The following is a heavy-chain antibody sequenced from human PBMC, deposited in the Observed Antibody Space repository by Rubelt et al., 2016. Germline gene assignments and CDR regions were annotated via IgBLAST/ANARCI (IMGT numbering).Heavy chain of an antibody. CDR3: ARVLLRYFDWLPKDAFDI. J-gene: IGHJ3*02. D-gene: IGHD3-9*01. Sequence: QVQLQESGPGLVKPSGTLSLTCAVSGGSISSSNWWSWVRQPPGKGLEWIGEIYHSGSTNYNPSLKSRVNISVDKSKNQFSLKLSSVTAADTAVYYCARVLLRYFDWLPKDAFDIWGQGTMVTVSS. CDR2: IYHSGST. CDR1: GGSISSSNW. V-gene: IGHV4-4*02.